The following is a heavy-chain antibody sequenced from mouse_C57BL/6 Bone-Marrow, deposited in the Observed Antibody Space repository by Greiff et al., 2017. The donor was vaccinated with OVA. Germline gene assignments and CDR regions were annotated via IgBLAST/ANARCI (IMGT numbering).Heavy chain of an antibody. D-gene: IGHD1-1*01. V-gene: IGHV14-4*01. Sequence: VQLKESGAELVRPGASVKLSCTASGFNIKDDYMHWVKQRPEQGLEWIGWIDPENGDTEYASKFQGKATITADTSSNTAYLQLSSLTSEDTAVYYCTTFTTVVEGYFDYWGQGTTLTVSS. J-gene: IGHJ2*01. CDR1: GFNIKDDY. CDR2: IDPENGDT. CDR3: TTFTTVVEGYFDY.